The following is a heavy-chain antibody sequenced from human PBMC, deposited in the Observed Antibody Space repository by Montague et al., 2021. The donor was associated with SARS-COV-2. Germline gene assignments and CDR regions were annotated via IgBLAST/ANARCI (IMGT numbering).Heavy chain of an antibody. CDR2: INHSGTT. CDR3: ARWDPQTLTLIGLRGKSASDY. V-gene: IGHV4-34*01. Sequence: SETLSLTCAVYGGSFSVYYWTWIRQSPGKGLERIAEINHSGTTNYNFNPSLRSRVTISVDTSKSQFSLKLSSVTAADTGVYYCARWDPQTLTLIGLRGKSASDYWGQGTLVTVSS. J-gene: IGHJ4*02. CDR1: GGSFSVYY. D-gene: IGHD4-23*01.